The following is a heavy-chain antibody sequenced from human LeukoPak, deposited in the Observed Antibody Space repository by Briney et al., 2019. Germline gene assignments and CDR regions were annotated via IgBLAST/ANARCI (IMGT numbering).Heavy chain of an antibody. CDR3: VRAVDYYYYYMDV. CDR1: GYSISSSSYY. CDR2: IYYSGRT. V-gene: IGHV4-39*07. Sequence: SETLSLTCTVSGYSISSSSYYWGWIRQPPGKGLEWIGSIYYSGRTYYNPSLKSRVTISVDTSSNRFSLRLSSVTAADTAVYYCVRAVDYYYYYMDVWGKGTTVTVSS. J-gene: IGHJ6*03.